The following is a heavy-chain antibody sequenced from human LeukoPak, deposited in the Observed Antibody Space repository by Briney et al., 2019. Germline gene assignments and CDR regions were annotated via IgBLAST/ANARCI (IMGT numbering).Heavy chain of an antibody. CDR2: IYYSGST. Sequence: KPSETLSLTCVVSGTSISPYYWSWIRQPPGKGLEWIGYIYYSGSTNYNPSLKSRVTISIDTSENQVSLILRSVTAADTAVYYCAREVGDSDSDNWFDPWGQGTLVTVSS. J-gene: IGHJ5*02. D-gene: IGHD2-21*02. CDR1: GTSISPYY. V-gene: IGHV4-59*01. CDR3: AREVGDSDSDNWFDP.